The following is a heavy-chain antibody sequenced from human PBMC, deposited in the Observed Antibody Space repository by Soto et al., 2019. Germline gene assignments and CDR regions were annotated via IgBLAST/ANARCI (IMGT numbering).Heavy chain of an antibody. V-gene: IGHV3-30*18. CDR1: GFTFSSYG. J-gene: IGHJ6*02. CDR3: AKDGHTHSTVVYYYGMDV. D-gene: IGHD4-17*01. Sequence: QVQLVESGGGVVKPGRSLRLSCAASGFTFSSYGMHWVRQAPGKGLEWVAVISYDGSNKYYADSVKGRFTISRDNSKNTLYLQMNSLRAEDTAVYYCAKDGHTHSTVVYYYGMDVWGQGTTVTVSS. CDR2: ISYDGSNK.